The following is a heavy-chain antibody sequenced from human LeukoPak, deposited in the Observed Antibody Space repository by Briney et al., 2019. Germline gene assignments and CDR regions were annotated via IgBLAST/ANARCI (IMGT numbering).Heavy chain of an antibody. D-gene: IGHD1-1*01. CDR3: MSYAGTSDDY. Sequence: GGSLRLSCAASGFTFSRYSMNWVRQAPGKGLEWVSSISSSSSYRYYADSVKGRFTISRYNAKNTLHLQMNSLRAEDTAVYYCMSYAGTSDDYWGQGTLVTV. CDR2: ISSSSSYR. V-gene: IGHV3-21*01. J-gene: IGHJ4*02. CDR1: GFTFSRYS.